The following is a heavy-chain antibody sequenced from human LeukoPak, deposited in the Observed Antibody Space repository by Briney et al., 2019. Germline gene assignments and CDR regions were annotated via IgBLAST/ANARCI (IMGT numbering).Heavy chain of an antibody. J-gene: IGHJ4*02. CDR2: IYYSGST. Sequence: IPSETLSLTCTVSGGSISSHYWSWIRQPPGKGLEWIGNIYYSGSTNYNPSLKSRVTISVDTSKNQFSLKLSSVTAADTAVYYCARLSTLNYGDYVAFDYWGQGTLVTVSS. D-gene: IGHD4-17*01. V-gene: IGHV4-59*08. CDR1: GGSISSHY. CDR3: ARLSTLNYGDYVAFDY.